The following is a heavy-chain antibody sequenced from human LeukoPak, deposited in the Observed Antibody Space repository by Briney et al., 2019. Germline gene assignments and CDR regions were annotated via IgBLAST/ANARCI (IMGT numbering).Heavy chain of an antibody. J-gene: IGHJ3*02. CDR1: GYTFTGYY. Sequence: GASVTVSCKASGYTFTGYYMHWVRQAPGQGLEWMGWINPNSGGTNYAQKFQGWVTMTRDTSISTAYMELSRLRSDDTAVYYCARKRYRDAFDIWGQGTMVTVSS. V-gene: IGHV1-2*04. CDR2: INPNSGGT. D-gene: IGHD1-26*01. CDR3: ARKRYRDAFDI.